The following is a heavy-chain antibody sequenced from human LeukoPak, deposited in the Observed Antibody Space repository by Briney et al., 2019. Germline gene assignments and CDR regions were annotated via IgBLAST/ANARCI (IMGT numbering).Heavy chain of an antibody. CDR1: GYTFTSYG. V-gene: IGHV1-18*01. CDR3: ARDTSSYCSSTSCRPRGMDV. D-gene: IGHD2-2*01. J-gene: IGHJ6*02. CDR2: ISAYNGNT. Sequence: ASVKVSCKASGYTFTSYGISWVQQAPGQGLEWMGWISAYNGNTNYAQKLQGRVTMTTDTSTSTAYMELRSLRSDDTAVYYCARDTSSYCSSTSCRPRGMDVWGQGTTVTVSS.